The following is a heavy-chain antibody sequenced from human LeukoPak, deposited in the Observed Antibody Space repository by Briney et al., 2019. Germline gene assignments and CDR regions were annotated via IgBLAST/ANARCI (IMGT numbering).Heavy chain of an antibody. CDR2: ISYDGSNK. CDR3: AREQYYYDSSGYSGY. J-gene: IGHJ4*02. D-gene: IGHD3-22*01. Sequence: GGSLRLSCAAPGFTFSSYAMHWVRLAPGKGLEWVAVISYDGSNKYYADSVKGRFTISRDNSKNTLYLQMNSLRAEDTAVYYCAREQYYYDSSGYSGYWGQGTLVTVSS. CDR1: GFTFSSYA. V-gene: IGHV3-30*04.